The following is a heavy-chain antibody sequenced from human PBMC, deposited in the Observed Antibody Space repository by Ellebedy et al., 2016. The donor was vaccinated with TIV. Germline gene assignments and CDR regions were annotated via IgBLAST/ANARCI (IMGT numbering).Heavy chain of an antibody. Sequence: MPSETLSLTCAVHGGSFSGYYWSWIRQPPGKGLEWIGEINHSGSTNYNPSLKTRFTISVDTSKNPFSLKLSSVTAADTAVHYWARGGLMTTVTTGGGMDVWGQGTTVTVSS. D-gene: IGHD4-17*01. CDR2: INHSGST. J-gene: IGHJ6*02. V-gene: IGHV4-34*01. CDR3: ARGGLMTTVTTGGGMDV. CDR1: GGSFSGYY.